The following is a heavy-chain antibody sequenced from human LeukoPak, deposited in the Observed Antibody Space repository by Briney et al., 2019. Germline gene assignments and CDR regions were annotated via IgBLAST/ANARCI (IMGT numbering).Heavy chain of an antibody. V-gene: IGHV1-8*01. D-gene: IGHD3-22*01. CDR1: GYTFTSYD. J-gene: IGHJ6*02. Sequence: ASVKVSCKASGYTFTSYDINWVRQATGQGLEWMGWMNPNSGNTGYAQKFQGRVTMTRNTSISTAYMELSSLRSEDTAVYYCARGGRDYYGSSGYYYWYYGMDVLGQGTTVTVSS. CDR3: ARGGRDYYGSSGYYYWYYGMDV. CDR2: MNPNSGNT.